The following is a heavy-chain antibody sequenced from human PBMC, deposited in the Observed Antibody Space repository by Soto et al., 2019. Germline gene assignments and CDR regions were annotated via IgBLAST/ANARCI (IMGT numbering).Heavy chain of an antibody. D-gene: IGHD3-3*01. V-gene: IGHV4-59*01. CDR3: ARIRFLEWLSSYYYMDV. Sequence: SETQSLTCTVSGGSISSYYWSWIRQPPGKGLEWIGYIYYSGSTNYNPSLKSRVTISVDTSKNQFSLKLSSVTAADTAVYYCARIRFLEWLSSYYYMDVWGKGTTVTVSS. J-gene: IGHJ6*03. CDR2: IYYSGST. CDR1: GGSISSYY.